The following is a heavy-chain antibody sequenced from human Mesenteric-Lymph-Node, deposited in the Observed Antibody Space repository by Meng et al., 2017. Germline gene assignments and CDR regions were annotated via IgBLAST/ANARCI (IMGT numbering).Heavy chain of an antibody. D-gene: IGHD2-2*01. CDR2: IRNKANSYTA. CDR3: AREVHALRWSGYCSSTSCSKYYYYGMDV. CDR1: GFTFSDHY. Sequence: GESLKISCTASGFTFSDHYMDWVRQAPGKGLEWVGRIRNKANSYTAESAASVKGRFTVSRDDSKNSLYLQMNSLKTEDTAVYYCAREVHALRWSGYCSSTSCSKYYYYGMDVWGQGTTVT. J-gene: IGHJ6*02. V-gene: IGHV3-72*01.